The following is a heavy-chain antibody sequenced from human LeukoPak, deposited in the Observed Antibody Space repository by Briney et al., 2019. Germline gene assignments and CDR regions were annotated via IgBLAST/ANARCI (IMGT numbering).Heavy chain of an antibody. D-gene: IGHD3-16*01. CDR2: IYSGGST. CDR1: GFTFSSYA. J-gene: IGHJ4*02. Sequence: GGSLRLSCAASGFTFSSYAMSWVRQAPGKGLEWVSVIYSGGSTYYADSVKGRFTISRDNSKNTLYLQMNSLRAEDTAVYYCARGQAFRDYVWGSPYYFDYWGQGTLVTVSS. V-gene: IGHV3-66*01. CDR3: ARGQAFRDYVWGSPYYFDY.